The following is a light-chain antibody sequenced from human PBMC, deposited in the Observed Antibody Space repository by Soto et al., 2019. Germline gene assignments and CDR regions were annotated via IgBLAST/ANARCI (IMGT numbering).Light chain of an antibody. V-gene: IGLV2-14*02. J-gene: IGLJ2*01. CDR2: EGS. CDR1: SSDVGTYNL. Sequence: QSALTQPASVSGSPGQSITISCTGTSSDVGTYNLVSWYQQHPGNAPRLIIYEGSKRPSGVSDRFSGSKSGNTASLTISGLQAEDEADYYCSSYTSSSTLVVFGGGTKLTVL. CDR3: SSYTSSSTLVV.